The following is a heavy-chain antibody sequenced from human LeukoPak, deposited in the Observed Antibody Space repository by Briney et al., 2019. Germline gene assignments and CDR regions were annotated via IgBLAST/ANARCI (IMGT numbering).Heavy chain of an antibody. CDR3: ARDPGIAVAGDLKTDY. CDR1: GGSFSGYY. V-gene: IGHV4-34*01. J-gene: IGHJ4*02. D-gene: IGHD6-19*01. CDR2: INHSGST. Sequence: SETLSLTCAVYGGSFSGYYWSWIRQPPGKGLEWIGEINHSGSTNYNPSLKSRVTISVDTSKNQFSLKLSSVTAADTAVYYCARDPGIAVAGDLKTDYWGQGTLVTVSS.